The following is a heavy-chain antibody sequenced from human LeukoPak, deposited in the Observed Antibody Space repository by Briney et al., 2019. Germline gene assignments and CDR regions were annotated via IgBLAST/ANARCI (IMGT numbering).Heavy chain of an antibody. J-gene: IGHJ6*02. CDR3: ARDGRWDFMNV. CDR1: GFTFSSYS. CDR2: ISSSSSYI. V-gene: IGHV3-21*01. D-gene: IGHD1-26*01. Sequence: PGGSLRLSCAASGFTFSSYSMNWVRQAPGKGLEWVSSISSSSSYIYYADSVKGRFTISRDNAKNSLYLQMNSLRAEDTAVYCCARDGRWDFMNVWGQGTTVTVSS.